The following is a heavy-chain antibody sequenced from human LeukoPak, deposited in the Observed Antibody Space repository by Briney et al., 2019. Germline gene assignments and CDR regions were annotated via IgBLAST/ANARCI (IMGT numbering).Heavy chain of an antibody. CDR1: GFTVSGDY. J-gene: IGHJ4*02. Sequence: GGSLRLSCAASGFTVSGDYMSWVRQAPGKGLEWVSVIYAGFDNTDYADSVKGRFTISRDNSKNTLYLQMNSLRVDDTATYYCARALNRHIGAFEYWGQGALVIVSS. CDR3: ARALNRHIGAFEY. V-gene: IGHV3-53*01. CDR2: IYAGFDNT. D-gene: IGHD4/OR15-4a*01.